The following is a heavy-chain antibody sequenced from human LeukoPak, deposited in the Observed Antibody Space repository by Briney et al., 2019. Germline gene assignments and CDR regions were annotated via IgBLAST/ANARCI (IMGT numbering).Heavy chain of an antibody. Sequence: PSETLSLTCTVSGGSISSYYWSWIRQPPGKGLEWIGNIYYSGSTNYNPSLKSRVTISVDTSKNQFSLKLSSVTAADTAVYYCARGILDSSGYYGPFFDYWGQGTLVTVSS. CDR2: IYYSGST. CDR3: ARGILDSSGYYGPFFDY. J-gene: IGHJ4*02. CDR1: GGSISSYY. V-gene: IGHV4-59*01. D-gene: IGHD3-22*01.